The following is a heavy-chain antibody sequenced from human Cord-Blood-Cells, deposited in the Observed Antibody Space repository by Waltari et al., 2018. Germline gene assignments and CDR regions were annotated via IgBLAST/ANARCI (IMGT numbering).Heavy chain of an antibody. V-gene: IGHV1-8*03. D-gene: IGHD3-3*01. Sequence: TSYDINGVRQATAQGLEWMGWMNPNSGNTGYGQKLQGRVTITRNTSISTAYMELSSLRSEDTAVYYGASCYGGSGYYDAFDIWGQGTMVTVSS. CDR1: TSYD. CDR3: ASCYGGSGYYDAFDI. J-gene: IGHJ3*02. CDR2: MNPNSGNT.